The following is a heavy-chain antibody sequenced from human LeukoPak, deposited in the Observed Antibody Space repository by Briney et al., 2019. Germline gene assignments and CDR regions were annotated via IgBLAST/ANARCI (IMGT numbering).Heavy chain of an antibody. CDR3: ARDSNYDSSGYYYVTSAFDI. Sequence: SETLSLTCTVCGGSISSYYWSWIRQPAGKGLEWIGRIYTNGSTNYNPSLKSRVTMSVDTSKNQFSLKLSSVTAADTAVYYCARDSNYDSSGYYYVTSAFDIWGQGTMVTVSS. CDR2: IYTNGST. V-gene: IGHV4-4*07. D-gene: IGHD3-22*01. J-gene: IGHJ3*02. CDR1: GGSISSYY.